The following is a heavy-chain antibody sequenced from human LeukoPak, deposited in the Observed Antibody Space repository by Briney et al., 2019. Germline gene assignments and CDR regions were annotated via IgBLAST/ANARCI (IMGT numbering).Heavy chain of an antibody. J-gene: IGHJ5*02. CDR3: ARDSYYDSSGLSYNWFDP. V-gene: IGHV1-69*01. Sequence: GASVKVSCKASGGTFSSYAISCVRQAPGQGLEWMGGIIPIFGTANYAQKFQGRVTITAAESTSTAYMELSSLRSEETAVYYCARDSYYDSSGLSYNWFDPWGQGTLVTVSS. D-gene: IGHD3-22*01. CDR2: IIPIFGTA. CDR1: GGTFSSYA.